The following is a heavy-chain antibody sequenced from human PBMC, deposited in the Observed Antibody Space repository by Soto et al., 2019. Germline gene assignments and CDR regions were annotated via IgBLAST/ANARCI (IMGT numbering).Heavy chain of an antibody. J-gene: IGHJ4*02. V-gene: IGHV1-18*01. Sequence: ASVKVSCKTSGYKFTSYGIIWVRQAPGQGLEWLGWISAYKGNTNYAQSVEGRVTMTTDASTSTAYMELRSLTSDDTAMYYCARITIYGAYFDSWGQGTQVTVSS. CDR1: GYKFTSYG. CDR2: ISAYKGNT. CDR3: ARITIYGAYFDS. D-gene: IGHD2-2*02.